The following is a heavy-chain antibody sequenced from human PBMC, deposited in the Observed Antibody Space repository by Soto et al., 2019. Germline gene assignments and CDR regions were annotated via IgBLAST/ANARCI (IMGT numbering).Heavy chain of an antibody. CDR1: GYMFTRYA. D-gene: IGHD1-7*01. J-gene: IGHJ6*02. CDR2: INAGNGNT. V-gene: IGHV1-3*01. CDR3: ARDLAPYNWNYVVSYALDV. Sequence: QVQLVQSGAEVKKPGASVKISCKTSGYMFTRYAMQWVRQAPGQRLEWMGWINAGNGNTKHSQKFQGRVTITRDTSASTAYMELSSLRSEDTAVYYCARDLAPYNWNYVVSYALDVWGQGTTVTVSS.